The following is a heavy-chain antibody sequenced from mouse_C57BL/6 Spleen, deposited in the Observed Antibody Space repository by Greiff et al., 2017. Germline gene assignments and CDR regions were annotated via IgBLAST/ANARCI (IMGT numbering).Heavy chain of an antibody. CDR3: ERGEGITTVVDFDY. CDR2: INPNYGTT. V-gene: IGHV1-39*01. D-gene: IGHD1-1*01. Sequence: EVQLQQSGPELVKPGASVKISCKASGYSFTDYNMNWVKQSNGKSLEWIGVINPNYGTTSYNQKFKGKATLTVDQSSSTAYMQLNSLTSEDSAVYYCERGEGITTVVDFDYWGQGTTLTVSS. J-gene: IGHJ2*01. CDR1: GYSFTDYN.